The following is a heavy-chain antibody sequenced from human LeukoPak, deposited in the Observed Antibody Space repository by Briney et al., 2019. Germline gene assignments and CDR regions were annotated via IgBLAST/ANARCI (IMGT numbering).Heavy chain of an antibody. J-gene: IGHJ5*02. CDR3: ARDGPWIQLCLASNWFDP. CDR1: GYTFTGYY. D-gene: IGHD5-18*01. CDR2: INPNSGGT. V-gene: IGHV1-2*06. Sequence: ASVKVSCKASGYTFTGYYMHWVRQAPGQGLEWMGRINPNSGGTNYAQKFQGRVTMTRDTSISTAYMELSRLRSDDTAVYYCARDGPWIQLCLASNWFDPWGQGTLVTVSS.